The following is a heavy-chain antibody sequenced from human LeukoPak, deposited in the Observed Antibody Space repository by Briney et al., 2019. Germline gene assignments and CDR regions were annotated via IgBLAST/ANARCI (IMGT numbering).Heavy chain of an antibody. D-gene: IGHD6-19*01. CDR3: VRGSSDWNGMDV. V-gene: IGHV3-74*01. CDR1: GFTFSNHW. Sequence: PGGPLRPSCAASGFTFSNHWMHWVRQVPGKGLVSVSRINIDENRKTYADSVKGRFTISRDNTKNTLYLKMNSLGVEDTADYYCVRGSSDWNGMDVWGQGTTVTVSS. CDR2: INIDENRK. J-gene: IGHJ6*02.